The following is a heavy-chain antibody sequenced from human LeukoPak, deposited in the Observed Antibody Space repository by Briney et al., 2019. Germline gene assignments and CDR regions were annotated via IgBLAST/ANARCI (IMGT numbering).Heavy chain of an antibody. J-gene: IGHJ5*02. D-gene: IGHD3-22*01. CDR2: INPNSGGT. V-gene: IGHV1-2*02. CDR3: ARTYDSSGYYYNWFGP. Sequence: GASVKVSCKASGYTFTSYDINWVRQAPGQGLEWMGWINPNSGGTNYAQKFQGRVTMTRDTSISTAYMELSRLRSDDTAVYYCARTYDSSGYYYNWFGPWGQGTLVTVSS. CDR1: GYTFTSYD.